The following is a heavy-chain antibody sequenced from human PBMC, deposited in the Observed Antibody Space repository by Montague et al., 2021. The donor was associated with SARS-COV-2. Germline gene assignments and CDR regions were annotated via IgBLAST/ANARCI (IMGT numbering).Heavy chain of an antibody. CDR3: ARVGFGYCSGGSCYRAFDY. CDR2: IYYSGST. D-gene: IGHD2-15*01. J-gene: IGHJ4*02. Sequence: SETLSLTCTVSGGSISSYYWSWIRQPPGKGLEWIGYIYYSGSTNYNPSLKSRVTISVDTSKSQFSLKLSSVTAADTAVYYCARVGFGYCSGGSCYRAFDYWGQGPLVTVSS. V-gene: IGHV4-59*01. CDR1: GGSISSYY.